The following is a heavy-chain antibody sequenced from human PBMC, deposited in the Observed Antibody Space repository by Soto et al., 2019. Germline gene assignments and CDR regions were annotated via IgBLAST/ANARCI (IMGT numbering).Heavy chain of an antibody. CDR2: ISASGGST. Sequence: GSLRLSCAASGFTFSNYVMNWVRQAPGKGLDWVSAISASGGSTYYADSVKGRFTISRDNSKNTLYLQMSSLRAEDTAVYYCAKGPLGSGYHLYYCSQGTLVTVSS. CDR3: AKGPLGSGYHLYY. J-gene: IGHJ4*02. V-gene: IGHV3-23*01. D-gene: IGHD5-12*01. CDR1: GFTFSNYV.